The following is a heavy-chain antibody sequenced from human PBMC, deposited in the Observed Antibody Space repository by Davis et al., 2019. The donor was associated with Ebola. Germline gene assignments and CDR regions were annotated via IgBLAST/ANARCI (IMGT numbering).Heavy chain of an antibody. V-gene: IGHV3-23*01. D-gene: IGHD3-9*01. CDR1: GFTFENYG. CDR2: ISGGGINT. Sequence: PGGSLRLSCAASGFTFENYGMGWVRQAPGKGLEWVSGISGGGINTHYGESVKGRFIVSRDNSKNTVSLEMKSLRRDDTAIYYCARDRGLIFTSRLDHWGQGILVTVSS. CDR3: ARDRGLIFTSRLDH. J-gene: IGHJ4*02.